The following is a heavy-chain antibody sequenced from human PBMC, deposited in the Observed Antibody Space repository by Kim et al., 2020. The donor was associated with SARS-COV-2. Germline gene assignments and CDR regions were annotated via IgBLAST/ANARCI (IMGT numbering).Heavy chain of an antibody. D-gene: IGHD3-10*01. CDR1: GGSFSGYY. V-gene: IGHV4-34*01. CDR3: ASRNSRRLYYYGSGSLVY. CDR2: INHSGST. J-gene: IGHJ4*02. Sequence: SETLSLTCAVYGGSFSGYYWSWIRQPPGKGLEWIGEINHSGSTNYNPSLKSRVTISVDTSKNQFSLTLSSGTAADTAVYYCASRNSRRLYYYGSGSLVYWCREPQVTVS.